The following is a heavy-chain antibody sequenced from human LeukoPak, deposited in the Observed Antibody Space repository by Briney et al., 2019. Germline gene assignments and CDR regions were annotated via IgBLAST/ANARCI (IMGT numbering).Heavy chain of an antibody. CDR3: VRMGRYGDYDY. Sequence: GGSLRLSCAASGFTFSSYGMNWVRQAPGKGLEWVANIKQDGNEKYYVDSVKGRFTISRDNAKNSLYLQMNSLRAEDTAVYYCVRMGRYGDYDYWGQGTLVTVSS. D-gene: IGHD4-17*01. CDR1: GFTFSSYG. CDR2: IKQDGNEK. J-gene: IGHJ4*02. V-gene: IGHV3-7*01.